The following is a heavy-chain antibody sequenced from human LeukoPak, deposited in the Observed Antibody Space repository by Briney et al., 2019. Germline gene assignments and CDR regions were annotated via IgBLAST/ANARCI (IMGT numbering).Heavy chain of an antibody. J-gene: IGHJ4*02. CDR3: ARSVRNPGYYLDY. V-gene: IGHV4-61*02. CDR1: GGSISSGSYY. Sequence: SETLSLTCTVSGGSISSGSYYWSWIRQPAGKGLEWIGRIYTSGSTNYNPSLKSRVTISVDTSKNQFSLKLSSVTAADTAVYYCARSVRNPGYYLDYWGQGTLVTVSS. D-gene: IGHD3-10*01. CDR2: IYTSGST.